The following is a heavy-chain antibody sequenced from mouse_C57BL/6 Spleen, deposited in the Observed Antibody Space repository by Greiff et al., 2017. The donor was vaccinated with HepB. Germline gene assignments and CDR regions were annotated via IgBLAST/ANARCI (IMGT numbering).Heavy chain of an antibody. CDR2: INPSSGYT. V-gene: IGHV1-4*01. J-gene: IGHJ2*01. D-gene: IGHD1-1*01. CDR1: GYTFTSYT. Sequence: VQLVESGAELARPGASVKMSCKASGYTFTSYTMHWVKQRPGQGLEWIGYINPSSGYTKYNQKFKDKATLTADKSSSTAYMQLSSLTSEDSAVYYCARSSTVVACCPFDYWGQGTTLTVSS. CDR3: ARSSTVVACCPFDY.